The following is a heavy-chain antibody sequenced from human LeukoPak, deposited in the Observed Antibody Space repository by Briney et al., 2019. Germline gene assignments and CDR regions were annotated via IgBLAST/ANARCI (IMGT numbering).Heavy chain of an antibody. V-gene: IGHV3-48*04. CDR1: GITFSDYS. D-gene: IGHD2-15*01. J-gene: IGHJ4*02. CDR2: ISSGGTII. CDR3: ARAPQYCSGGGCEFDS. Sequence: GGSLRLSCAASGITFSDYSMNWVRQAPGKGLEWVSFISSGGTIIYYTDSVKGRFTISRDNAKNSLYLQMNSLRAEDTAVYYCARAPQYCSGGGCEFDSWGQGTLVTVSS.